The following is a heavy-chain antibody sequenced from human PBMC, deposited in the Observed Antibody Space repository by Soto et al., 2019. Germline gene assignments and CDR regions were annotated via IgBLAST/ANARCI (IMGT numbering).Heavy chain of an antibody. J-gene: IGHJ4*02. CDR2: IKKQADGGTT. D-gene: IGHD6-19*01. Sequence: EVQLVESGGGLVKPGGSLRLSCAASGFTFSNAWMSWVRQAPGKGLEWVGLIKKQADGGTTEYAAPLKGRFTISRDDSENTLYLQMSSLQTEDTAVYYCRTQWLDWVQGTLVTVSS. CDR3: RTQWLD. V-gene: IGHV3-15*01. CDR1: GFTFSNAW.